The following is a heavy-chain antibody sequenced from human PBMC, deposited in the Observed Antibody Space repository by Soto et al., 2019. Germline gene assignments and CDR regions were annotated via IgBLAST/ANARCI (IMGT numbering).Heavy chain of an antibody. CDR1: GFTFSNYA. CDR3: ANETDPRCCYGVDY. J-gene: IGHJ4*02. CDR2: IQGRDDTT. D-gene: IGHD2-2*01. V-gene: IGHV3-23*01. Sequence: EVQLLESGGGLLQPGVSLTLSCAASGFTFSNYAMGWVRQAPGTGLEWVSTIQGRDDTTFYADSVRGRFTISSDNSKNTMSLQMNTLRGDYTAVYYFANETDPRCCYGVDYWGQGALVTVSS.